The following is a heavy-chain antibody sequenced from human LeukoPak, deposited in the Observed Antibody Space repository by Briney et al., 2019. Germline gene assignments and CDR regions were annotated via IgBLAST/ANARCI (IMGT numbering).Heavy chain of an antibody. CDR2: IKQDGSEK. V-gene: IGHV3-7*01. D-gene: IGHD3-10*01. Sequence: GGSLRLSCAASGFTFSSYWMSWVRQAPGKGLEWVANIKQDGSEKYYVDSVKGRFTISRDNAKNSLYLQMNSLRAEDTGVYYCARDPVLLWFGELRGAFDIWGQGTMVTVSS. CDR3: ARDPVLLWFGELRGAFDI. J-gene: IGHJ3*02. CDR1: GFTFSSYW.